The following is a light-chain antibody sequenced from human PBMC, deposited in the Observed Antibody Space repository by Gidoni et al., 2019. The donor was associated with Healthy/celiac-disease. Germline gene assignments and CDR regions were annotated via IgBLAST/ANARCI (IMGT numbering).Light chain of an antibody. V-gene: IGKV1-39*01. J-gene: IGKJ3*01. CDR2: AAS. Sequence: DIQMTQSPSALSASVGDRVTITCRASQSISSYLNWYQQKPGKAPKLLIYAASSLQSGVPSMFSGSGSGTDFTLTISSLQPEDFATYYCQQSYSTPLTAFGPGTKVDIK. CDR3: QQSYSTPLTA. CDR1: QSISSY.